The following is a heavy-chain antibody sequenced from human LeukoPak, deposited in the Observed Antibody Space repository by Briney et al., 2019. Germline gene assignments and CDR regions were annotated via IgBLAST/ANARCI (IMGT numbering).Heavy chain of an antibody. CDR1: GSSFTSYW. CDR2: IYPGDSDI. D-gene: IGHD1-26*01. CDR3: ARQRRGSYSIDL. Sequence: KCGESLQISCQGSGSSFTSYWIGWGRQVPGKGLEWMGIIYPGDSDIRYSPSFQGQVTISAHKSITTAYLQWSSLKASDTAMYYCARQRRGSYSIDLWGQGTLVTVSS. J-gene: IGHJ5*02. V-gene: IGHV5-51*01.